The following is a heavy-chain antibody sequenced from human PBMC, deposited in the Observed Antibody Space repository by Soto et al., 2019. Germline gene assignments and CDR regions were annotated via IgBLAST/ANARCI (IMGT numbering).Heavy chain of an antibody. D-gene: IGHD6-19*01. J-gene: IGHJ5*01. CDR3: AKDRAAVAPRVRFDP. V-gene: IGHV3-23*01. Sequence: EVRLLESGGGFVQPGASLRLSCAASGFTFSGFTFSSYAMSWVRQAPGKGREWVSSISGSGDNTYYADSVKGRFTISRHNAKYTLSQQMTSLSADDTAVYYCAKDRAAVAPRVRFDPWGQGTLVTVSS. CDR1: GFTFSGFTFSSYA. CDR2: ISGSGDNT.